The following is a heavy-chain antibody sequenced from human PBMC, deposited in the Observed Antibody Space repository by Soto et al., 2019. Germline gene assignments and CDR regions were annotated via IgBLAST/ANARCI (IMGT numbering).Heavy chain of an antibody. CDR2: IDPSDSQT. Sequence: SLKISCKGSGYSFAGYWITWVRQKPGKGLEWMGRIDPSDSQTYYSPSFRGHVTTSVTKSITTVFLQWSSLRASDTAMYYCARQIYDSDTGPNFQYYFDSWGQGTPVTVSS. CDR3: ARQIYDSDTGPNFQYYFDS. CDR1: GYSFAGYW. J-gene: IGHJ4*02. V-gene: IGHV5-10-1*01. D-gene: IGHD3-22*01.